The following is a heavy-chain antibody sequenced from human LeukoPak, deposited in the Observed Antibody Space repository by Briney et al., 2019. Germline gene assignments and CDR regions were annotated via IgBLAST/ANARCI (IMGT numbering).Heavy chain of an antibody. Sequence: PGGSLRLSCAASGFTFSSYSMNWVRQAPGKGLEWVSYISSSSSTIYYADSVKGRFTISRDNAKNSLYLQMNSLRDEDTAVYYCARDSRSSSSSYYFDYWGQGTLVTVSS. CDR1: GFTFSSYS. V-gene: IGHV3-48*02. D-gene: IGHD6-6*01. CDR2: ISSSSSTI. J-gene: IGHJ4*02. CDR3: ARDSRSSSSSYYFDY.